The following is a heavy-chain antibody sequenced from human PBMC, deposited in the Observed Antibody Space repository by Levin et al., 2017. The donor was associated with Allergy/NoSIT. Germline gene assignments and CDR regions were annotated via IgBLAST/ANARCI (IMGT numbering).Heavy chain of an antibody. CDR2: IVDSGAST. CDR1: GFTFSSYA. CDR3: TKDDLFARGATFLYSGFDA. V-gene: IGHV3-23*01. D-gene: IGHD3-10*02. Sequence: GGSLRLSCAASGFTFSSYALSWVRQAPGKGLEWVSGIVDSGASTYYADSVKGRFTISRDNSKNTLYLQMNSLRAEDTAMYYCTKDDLFARGATFLYSGFDAWGQGTLVTVSS. J-gene: IGHJ5*02.